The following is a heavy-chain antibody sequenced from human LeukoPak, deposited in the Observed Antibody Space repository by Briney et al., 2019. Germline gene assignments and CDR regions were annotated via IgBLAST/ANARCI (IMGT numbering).Heavy chain of an antibody. V-gene: IGHV3-30*02. CDR1: GFTFSSYG. D-gene: IGHD1-26*01. Sequence: GGSLRLSCAASGFTFSSYGMHWVRQAPGRGLEWVAFIRYDGSNKYYADSVKGRFTISRDNSKNTLYLQMNSLRAEDTAVYYCAKVSSGSYGIDAFDIWGQGTMVTVSS. CDR2: IRYDGSNK. J-gene: IGHJ3*02. CDR3: AKVSSGSYGIDAFDI.